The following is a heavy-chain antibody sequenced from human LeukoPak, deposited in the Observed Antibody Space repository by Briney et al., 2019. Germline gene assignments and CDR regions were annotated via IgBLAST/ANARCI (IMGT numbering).Heavy chain of an antibody. CDR3: TSLPRYGSSWERNY. CDR2: ISSSGSPI. Sequence: PGGSLRLSCAASGFTFSSYEMNWVRQAPGKGLEWVSYISSSGSPIYYADSVKGRFTISRDNAKNSLYLQMNSLRAEDTAVYYCTSLPRYGSSWERNYWGQGTLVTASS. V-gene: IGHV3-48*03. D-gene: IGHD6-13*01. J-gene: IGHJ4*02. CDR1: GFTFSSYE.